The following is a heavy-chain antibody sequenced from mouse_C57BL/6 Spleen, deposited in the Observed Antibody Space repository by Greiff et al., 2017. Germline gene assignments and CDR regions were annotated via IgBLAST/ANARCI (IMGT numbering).Heavy chain of an antibody. CDR3: ARWGFTTPGAY. Sequence: VKLQQPGAELVKPGASVKLSCKASGYTFTSYWMHWVKQRPGRGLEWIGRIDPNSGGTKYNEKFKSKATLTVDKHSSTAYMQLSSLTSEDSAVYYCARWGFTTPGAYWGQGTLVTVSA. CDR1: GYTFTSYW. D-gene: IGHD1-1*01. J-gene: IGHJ3*01. CDR2: IDPNSGGT. V-gene: IGHV1-72*01.